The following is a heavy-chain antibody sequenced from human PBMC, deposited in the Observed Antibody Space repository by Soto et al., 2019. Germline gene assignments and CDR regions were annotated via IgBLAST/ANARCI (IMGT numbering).Heavy chain of an antibody. J-gene: IGHJ4*02. CDR3: ARDGGSYRPPEDY. V-gene: IGHV3-48*01. CDR2: ISSSSSTI. D-gene: IGHD1-26*01. CDR1: GFTFSSYS. Sequence: EVQLVESGGGLVQPGGSLRLSCAASGFTFSSYSMNWVRQAPVKGLEWVSYISSSSSTIYHADSVNGRFTISRDNAKKSLDLQMNSLRAEDTAVYYCARDGGSYRPPEDYWGQGTLVTGSS.